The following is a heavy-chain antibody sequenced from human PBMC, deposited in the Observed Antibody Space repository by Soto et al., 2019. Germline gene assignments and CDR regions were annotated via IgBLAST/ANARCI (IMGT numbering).Heavy chain of an antibody. Sequence: ASVKVSCKASGFTFTTHGFTWVRQAPGQGLEWMGWSSALNGYTSYAQNFQGRLTITTDSSTSTAYMELRSLRSDDTAVYYCASATSIAIGLRNRGQGTLVTVSS. V-gene: IGHV1-18*01. CDR1: GFTFTTHG. D-gene: IGHD6-6*01. CDR3: ASATSIAIGLRN. CDR2: SSALNGYT. J-gene: IGHJ4*02.